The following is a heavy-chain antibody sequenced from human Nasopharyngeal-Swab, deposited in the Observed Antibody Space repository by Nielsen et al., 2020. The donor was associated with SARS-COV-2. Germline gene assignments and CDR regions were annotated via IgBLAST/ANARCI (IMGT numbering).Heavy chain of an antibody. CDR3: ARDKERAGYSSGWYGL. J-gene: IGHJ4*02. CDR2: IWYDGSNK. D-gene: IGHD6-19*01. CDR1: GFTFSSYG. Sequence: GGSLRLSCAASGFTFSSYGMHWVRQAPGKGLEWVAVIWYDGSNKYYADSVKGRFTISRDNSKNTLYLQMNSLRAEDTAVYYCARDKERAGYSSGWYGLGGQGTLVTRLL. V-gene: IGHV3-33*01.